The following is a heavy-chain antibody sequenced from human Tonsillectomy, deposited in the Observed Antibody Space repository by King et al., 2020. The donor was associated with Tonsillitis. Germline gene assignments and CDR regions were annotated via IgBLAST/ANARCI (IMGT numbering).Heavy chain of an antibody. CDR3: ARQRYPSGSGSWRANTNYYFDY. Sequence: QLVQSGAEVKKPGASVKVSCKASGYTFTSYYMHWVRQAPGQGLEWMGIINPSGGSTSYAQKFQGRVTMTRDTYTSTVYMELSSLRSEDTAVYYCARQRYPSGSGSWRANTNYYFDYWGQGTLVTVSS. D-gene: IGHD3-10*01. V-gene: IGHV1-46*01. CDR1: GYTFTSYY. J-gene: IGHJ4*02. CDR2: INPSGGST.